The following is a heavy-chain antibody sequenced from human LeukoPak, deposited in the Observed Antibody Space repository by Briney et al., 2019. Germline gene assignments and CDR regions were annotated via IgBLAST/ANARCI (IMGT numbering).Heavy chain of an antibody. CDR2: IYWDDDK. CDR1: GFSLSTSGVA. CDR3: ARSGSVRDSSGYDFDY. D-gene: IGHD3-22*01. Sequence: SGPTLVNPTQTLTLTCTFSGFSLSTSGVAVGWIRQPPGKALEWLALIYWDDDKRYRLSLKSRLTITKDTSKKQVVLTMTNMDHVDTATYYCARSGSVRDSSGYDFDYWGQGTLVTVSS. J-gene: IGHJ4*02. V-gene: IGHV2-5*02.